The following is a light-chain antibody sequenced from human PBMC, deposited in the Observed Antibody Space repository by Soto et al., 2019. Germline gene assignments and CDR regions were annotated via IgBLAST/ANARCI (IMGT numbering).Light chain of an antibody. CDR3: LQHHNYART. V-gene: IGKV1-17*01. CDR2: GAS. CDR1: QGIGDD. J-gene: IGKJ1*01. Sequence: DIRMTQSPSSLSASVGDRVTITCRASQGIGDDLVWFQQKPGKAPNRLIYGASRLQSGVPSRFSGSGSGTDFTLTISSLQAEDFATYYCLQHHNYARTFGQGTKVEI.